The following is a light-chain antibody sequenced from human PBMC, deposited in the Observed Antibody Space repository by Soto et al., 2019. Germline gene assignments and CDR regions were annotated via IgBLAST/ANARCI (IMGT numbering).Light chain of an antibody. CDR2: AAS. Sequence: ELVLTQSPGTLSLSPGESATLSCRASQSVGKYLVWYQQKPGQAPRLLIYAASDRATGVQARFSGSGSGTEFTLTIKSLQSEDFAVYYCQQYAQRWTFGQGTKVDIK. V-gene: IGKV3-15*01. J-gene: IGKJ1*01. CDR3: QQYAQRWT. CDR1: QSVGKY.